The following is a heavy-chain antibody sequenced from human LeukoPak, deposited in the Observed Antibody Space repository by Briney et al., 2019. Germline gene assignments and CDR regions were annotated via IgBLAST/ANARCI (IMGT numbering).Heavy chain of an antibody. Sequence: GGSLRLSCAASGFTFSSYWMSWVRQAPGKGLEWVANIKQDGSEKYYVDSVKGRFTISRDNAKNSLYLQMNSLRAEDTAVYYCAKGGYYDSSGYYYGRDLGYFDYWGQGTLVTVSS. J-gene: IGHJ4*02. CDR3: AKGGYYDSSGYYYGRDLGYFDY. CDR2: IKQDGSEK. V-gene: IGHV3-7*03. D-gene: IGHD3-22*01. CDR1: GFTFSSYW.